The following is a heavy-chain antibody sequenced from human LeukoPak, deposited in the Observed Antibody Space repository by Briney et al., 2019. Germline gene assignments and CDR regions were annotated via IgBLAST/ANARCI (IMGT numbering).Heavy chain of an antibody. CDR2: IRNDGSNE. J-gene: IGHJ4*02. D-gene: IGHD3-10*01. Sequence: PGGSLRLSCAASGFTFSRYAMHWVRQGPGKGLALVAHIRNDGSNEYYADSVKGRFTISRDNSKNTLTLQMNSLRADDTAVYYCAKVGALRGSAVEDYWGQGTLVTVSS. CDR1: GFTFSRYA. V-gene: IGHV3-30*02. CDR3: AKVGALRGSAVEDY.